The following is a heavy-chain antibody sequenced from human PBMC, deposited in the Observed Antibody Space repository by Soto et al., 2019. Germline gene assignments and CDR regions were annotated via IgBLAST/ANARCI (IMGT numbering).Heavy chain of an antibody. CDR3: ARRGIVGATGPFDY. D-gene: IGHD1-26*01. CDR2: INAGNGNT. V-gene: IGHV1-3*01. CDR1: GYTFTSYA. Sequence: ASVKVSCKASGYTFTSYAMHWVRQAPGQRLEWMGWINAGNGNTKYSQKFQGRVTITRDKSTSTAYMELSSLRSEDTAVYYCARRGIVGATGPFDYWGQGTLVTVSS. J-gene: IGHJ4*02.